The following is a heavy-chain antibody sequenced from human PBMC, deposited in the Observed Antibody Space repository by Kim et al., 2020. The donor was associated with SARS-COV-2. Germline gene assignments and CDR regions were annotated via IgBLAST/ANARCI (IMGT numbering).Heavy chain of an antibody. D-gene: IGHD6-19*01. V-gene: IGHV4-34*01. CDR3: ASLPLQSIAVAGTGDY. Sequence: SLKSRVTISVDTSKNQFSLKLSSVTAADTAVYYCASLPLQSIAVAGTGDYWGQGTLVTVSS. J-gene: IGHJ4*02.